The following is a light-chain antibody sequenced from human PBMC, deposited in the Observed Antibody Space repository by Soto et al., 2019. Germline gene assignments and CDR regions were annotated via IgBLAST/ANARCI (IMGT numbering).Light chain of an antibody. CDR2: GVA. Sequence: MTQSPATLSVSPGERATLSCRASQSVTSNLAWYQQKPGQAPRLLMNGVASRATGIPARFGGSGSATEFTLITSSLQSEDVPVYYYQQCSQWPLTFGGGTKVDIK. CDR3: QQCSQWPLT. CDR1: QSVTSN. J-gene: IGKJ4*01. V-gene: IGKV3-15*01.